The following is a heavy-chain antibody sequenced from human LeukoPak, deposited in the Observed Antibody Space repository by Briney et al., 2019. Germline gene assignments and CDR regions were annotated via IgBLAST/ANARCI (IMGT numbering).Heavy chain of an antibody. J-gene: IGHJ4*02. V-gene: IGHV4-4*07. Sequence: NPSETLSLTCTVSGGSISSYYWSWIRQPAGKGLVWIGRIYTSGSTNYNPSLKSRVTMSVDTSKNQFSLKLSSVTAADTAVYYCARMYSSSSGSDYWGQGTLVTVSS. D-gene: IGHD6-6*01. CDR1: GGSISSYY. CDR2: IYTSGST. CDR3: ARMYSSSSGSDY.